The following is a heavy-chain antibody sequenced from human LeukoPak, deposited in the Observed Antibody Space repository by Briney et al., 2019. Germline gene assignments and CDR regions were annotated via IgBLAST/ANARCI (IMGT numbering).Heavy chain of an antibody. CDR2: IGSSGNI. D-gene: IGHD1-14*01. CDR1: GFTFSSYA. V-gene: IGHV3-23*01. CDR3: ARGTSWINPYYYMDI. Sequence: GGSLRLSCAASGFTFSSYAMTWVRQAPGKGLEWVSAIGSSGNILYADSVKGRFTISRDNSESMLFLRMDRLRVEDTAVYYCARGTSWINPYYYMDIWGTGTTVTVSS. J-gene: IGHJ6*03.